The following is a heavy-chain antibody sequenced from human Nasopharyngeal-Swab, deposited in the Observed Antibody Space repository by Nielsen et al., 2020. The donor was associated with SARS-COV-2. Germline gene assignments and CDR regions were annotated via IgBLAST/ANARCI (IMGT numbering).Heavy chain of an antibody. D-gene: IGHD3-10*01. CDR1: GGSISSYY. Sequence: SETLSLTCTVSGGSISSYYWNWIRQPSGKGLEWIGYIYYSGSTNYNPSLKSRVTISVDTSKNQFSLKLSSVTAADTAVYYCARGKRLLWFGESDLFDIWGQGTMVNVSS. V-gene: IGHV4-59*01. CDR3: ARGKRLLWFGESDLFDI. J-gene: IGHJ3*02. CDR2: IYYSGST.